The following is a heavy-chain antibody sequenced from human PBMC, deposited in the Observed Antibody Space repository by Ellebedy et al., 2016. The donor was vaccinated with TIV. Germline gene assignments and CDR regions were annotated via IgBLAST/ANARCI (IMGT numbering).Heavy chain of an antibody. J-gene: IGHJ4*02. V-gene: IGHV3-11*01. Sequence: GESLKISXVASGFTFSDYYMTWIRQAPGKGLEWVSYISNSGSVMYYADSVKGRFTISRDNAENSLYLQMNSLRADDTAVYYCARGRRYNSNPFDYWGQGTLVTVSS. CDR2: ISNSGSVM. D-gene: IGHD1-14*01. CDR1: GFTFSDYY. CDR3: ARGRRYNSNPFDY.